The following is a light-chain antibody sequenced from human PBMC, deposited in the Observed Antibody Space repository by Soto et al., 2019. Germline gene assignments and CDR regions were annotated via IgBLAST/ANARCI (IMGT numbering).Light chain of an antibody. V-gene: IGLV2-23*02. CDR1: SSDVGSYNL. J-gene: IGLJ2*01. Sequence: QSVLTQPASVSGSPGQSITISCTGTSSDVGSYNLVSWYQQHPGKAPKLMIYEVSKRPSGVSNRFSGSKSCNTASLTISGLQAEDEADYYCCSYAGSSTYVFGGGTKLTVL. CDR3: CSYAGSSTYV. CDR2: EVS.